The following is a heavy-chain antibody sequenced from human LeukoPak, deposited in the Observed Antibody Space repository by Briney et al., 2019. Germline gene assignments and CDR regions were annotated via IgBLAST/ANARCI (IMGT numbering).Heavy chain of an antibody. CDR2: IYPGDSDT. Sequence: GESLKISCKGSGYSFTSYWIGWVRQMPGKGLEWMGIIYPGDSDTRYSPSFQGQVTISADKSISTAYLQWRSLKASDTAIYYCARQYYDVLTGFYIHFDYWGQGTLVTVSS. J-gene: IGHJ4*02. CDR1: GYSFTSYW. V-gene: IGHV5-51*01. D-gene: IGHD3-9*01. CDR3: ARQYYDVLTGFYIHFDY.